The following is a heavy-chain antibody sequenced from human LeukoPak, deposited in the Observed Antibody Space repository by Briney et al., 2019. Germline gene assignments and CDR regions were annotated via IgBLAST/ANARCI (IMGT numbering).Heavy chain of an antibody. V-gene: IGHV3-23*01. J-gene: IGHJ5*02. CDR3: TKDPNGDYIGAFDP. CDR1: GFSFSSFA. CDR2: ITGGHYAT. D-gene: IGHD4-17*01. Sequence: GGSLRLSCAASGFSFSSFAMTWVRQAPGKGLEWVSSITGGHYATYNTDSVKGRFTISRDNAKNTLYLQMDSLRADDTAIYYCTKDPNGDYIGAFDPWGQGTLVTVSS.